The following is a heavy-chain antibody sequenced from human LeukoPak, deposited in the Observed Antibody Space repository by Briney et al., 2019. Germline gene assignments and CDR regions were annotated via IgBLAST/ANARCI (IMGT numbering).Heavy chain of an antibody. J-gene: IGHJ4*02. CDR2: IVVGSGNT. CDR1: GFTFTSSA. Sequence: SVKVSCKASGFTFTSSAMQWVRQARGQRLEWIGWIVVGSGNTNYAQKFQERVTITRDMSTSTAYMELSSLRSEDTAVYYCAADPDVYYGSGSYNYWGQGTLVTVSS. D-gene: IGHD3-10*01. CDR3: AADPDVYYGSGSYNY. V-gene: IGHV1-58*02.